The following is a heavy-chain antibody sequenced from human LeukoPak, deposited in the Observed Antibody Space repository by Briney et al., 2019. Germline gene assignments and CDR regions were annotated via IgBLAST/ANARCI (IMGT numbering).Heavy chain of an antibody. J-gene: IGHJ4*02. CDR2: ISAYNGNT. CDR3: ARDEQLEGFDY. CDR1: GYTFTSYG. V-gene: IGHV1-18*01. D-gene: IGHD6-6*01. Sequence: ASVKVSCKASGYTFTSYGTSWVRQAPGQGLEWMGWISAYNGNTNYAQKLQGRVTMTTDTSTSTAYMELRSLGSDDTAVYYCARDEQLEGFDYWGQGTLVTVSS.